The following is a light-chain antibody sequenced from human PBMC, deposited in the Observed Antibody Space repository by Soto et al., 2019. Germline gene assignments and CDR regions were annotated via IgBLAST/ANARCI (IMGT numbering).Light chain of an antibody. CDR3: QQHAHWPLT. J-gene: IGKJ4*01. V-gene: IGKV3-11*01. CDR2: DAS. Sequence: EIVLTQSPATLSLSPGERATLSCRASQSVNNYLAWYQQKPGQPPRLLIYDASNRATGIPARFSGSGSGTDFTLTISRPEPEDFAVYYCQQHAHWPLTFGGGTKVEIK. CDR1: QSVNNY.